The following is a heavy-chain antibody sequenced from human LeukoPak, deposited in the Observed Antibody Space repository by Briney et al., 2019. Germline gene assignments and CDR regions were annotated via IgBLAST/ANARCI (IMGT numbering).Heavy chain of an antibody. V-gene: IGHV1-3*01. CDR1: GYTFTNYA. Sequence: ASVKVSCKASGYTFTNYAIHWVRQAPGQRLEWMGWINAGTDNTKYSQKFQGRVTITRDTSASTAYMELSSLRFEDTAVYHCARGGSYYSYFDYWGQGTLVTVSS. J-gene: IGHJ4*02. CDR3: ARGGSYYSYFDY. D-gene: IGHD1-26*01. CDR2: INAGTDNT.